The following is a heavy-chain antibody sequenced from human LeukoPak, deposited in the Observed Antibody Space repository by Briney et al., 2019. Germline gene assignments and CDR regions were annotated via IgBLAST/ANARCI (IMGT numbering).Heavy chain of an antibody. D-gene: IGHD3-10*01. CDR2: VSASGGST. V-gene: IGHV3-23*01. J-gene: IGHJ4*02. Sequence: GGSLRLSCAASGFIFRNHAMNWVRQAPGQGLEWVSGVSASGGSTFNTDSVKGRFSISRDNSKNTLYLETNSLRPEDTALYYCAKSLGNQGVIDYWGQGTLVTVSS. CDR1: GFIFRNHA. CDR3: AKSLGNQGVIDY.